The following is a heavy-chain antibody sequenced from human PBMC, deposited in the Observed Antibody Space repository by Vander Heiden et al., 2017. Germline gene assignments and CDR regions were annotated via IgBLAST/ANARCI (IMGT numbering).Heavy chain of an antibody. V-gene: IGHV4-39*01. CDR2: IYDSVST. Sequence: QLQLQESGPGLVKPSETLSLTCNVSGGSISSSSFYWGCLRQPPGKGLECIGSIYDSVSTYSNPSLKSRVTISVDTSKNQFSLKLSSVTAADTAVYYCARTYYYGSGSYWTFDPWGQGTLVTVSS. CDR1: GGSISSSSFY. D-gene: IGHD3-10*01. CDR3: ARTYYYGSGSYWTFDP. J-gene: IGHJ5*02.